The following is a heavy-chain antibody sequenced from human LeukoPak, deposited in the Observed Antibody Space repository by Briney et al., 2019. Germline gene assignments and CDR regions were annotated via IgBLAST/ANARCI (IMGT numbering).Heavy chain of an antibody. CDR3: ATSKGSNYAFDY. V-gene: IGHV3-9*03. CDR2: ISWNSGSI. J-gene: IGHJ4*02. D-gene: IGHD4-11*01. CDR1: GFTFDDYA. Sequence: GGSLRLSCAASGFTFDDYAMHWVRQAPGKGLEWVSGISWNSGSIGYADSVKGRFTISRDNAKNSLYLQVNSLRAEDVALYYCATSKGSNYAFDYWGQGTLVTVSS.